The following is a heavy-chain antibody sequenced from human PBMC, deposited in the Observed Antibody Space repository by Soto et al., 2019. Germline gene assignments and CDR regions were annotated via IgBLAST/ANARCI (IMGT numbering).Heavy chain of an antibody. V-gene: IGHV3-48*01. Sequence: VQLVESGGGLVQPGGSLRLSCAASGFSTSTPSMNWVRQAPGKGLEWVSFISSGNNAIYYADSVKGRFKISRDIAKNSVYLQMNSLGAEDTAVYYCARGGTVSTAWGQGTRVTVSS. CDR2: ISSGNNAI. D-gene: IGHD4-4*01. CDR1: GFSTSTPS. J-gene: IGHJ5*02. CDR3: ARGGTVSTA.